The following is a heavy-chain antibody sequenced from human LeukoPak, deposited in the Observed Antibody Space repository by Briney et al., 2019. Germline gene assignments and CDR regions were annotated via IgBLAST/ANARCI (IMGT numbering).Heavy chain of an antibody. CDR1: GYTFTCYY. Sequence: SVKVSCKASGYTFTCYYMHWVRQAPGQGLEWMGWINPNSGGTNYAQKFQGRVTMTRDTSISTAYMELSRLRSDDTAVYYCALAIGDIVATVDYWGQGTLVTVSS. J-gene: IGHJ4*02. CDR2: INPNSGGT. D-gene: IGHD5-12*01. CDR3: ALAIGDIVATVDY. V-gene: IGHV1-2*02.